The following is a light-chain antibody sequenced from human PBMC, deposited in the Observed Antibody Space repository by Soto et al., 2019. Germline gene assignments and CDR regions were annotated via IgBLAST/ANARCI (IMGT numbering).Light chain of an antibody. CDR2: GAS. J-gene: IGKJ4*01. Sequence: EIVMTQSPATLSVSPGERATLSCRASQSVSINLAWYQQKPGQAPRLLIYGASTRATGIPARFSGSGSGTEFTLIISSPQSEDFAVYYCQQYTDWPLTFGGGTKVEIK. CDR3: QQYTDWPLT. CDR1: QSVSIN. V-gene: IGKV3-15*01.